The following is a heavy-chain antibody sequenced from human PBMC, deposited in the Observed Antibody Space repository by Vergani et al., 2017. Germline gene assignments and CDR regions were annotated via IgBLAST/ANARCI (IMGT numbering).Heavy chain of an antibody. V-gene: IGHV4-38-2*01. Sequence: QVQLQESGPGLVKPSETLSLTCAVSGYSISSGSYWAWIRQHPGKGLEWIGSIFHSGTTHYNPSIESLVTISVDTSRNQFSLRLRSVTAADTAVYYCARHNLWGDSQTGIDFWGLGTLVTVSS. D-gene: IGHD2-21*02. J-gene: IGHJ4*02. CDR2: IFHSGTT. CDR3: ARHNLWGDSQTGIDF. CDR1: GYSISSGSY.